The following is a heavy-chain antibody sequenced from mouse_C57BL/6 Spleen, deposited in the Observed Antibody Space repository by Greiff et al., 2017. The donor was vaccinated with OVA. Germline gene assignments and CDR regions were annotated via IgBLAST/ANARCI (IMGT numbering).Heavy chain of an antibody. CDR3: TRGDGYYVLDY. J-gene: IGHJ2*01. CDR2: ISSGGDYI. CDR1: GFTFSSYA. V-gene: IGHV5-9-1*02. Sequence: EVKLMESGEGLVKPGGSLKLSCAASGFTFSSYAMSWVRQTPEKRLEWVAYISSGGDYIYYADTVKGRFTISRDNARNTLYLQMSSLKSEDTAMYYCTRGDGYYVLDYWGQGTTLTVSS. D-gene: IGHD2-3*01.